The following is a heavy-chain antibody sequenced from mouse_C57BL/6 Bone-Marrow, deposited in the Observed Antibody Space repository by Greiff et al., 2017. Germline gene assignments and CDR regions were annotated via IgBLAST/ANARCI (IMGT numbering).Heavy chain of an antibody. CDR2: IDPSDSYT. V-gene: IGHV1-69*01. J-gene: IGHJ4*01. CDR3: ARRGFITTVVATGENAMDY. Sequence: QVQLQQPGAELVMPGASVKLSCKASGYTFTSYWMHWVKQRPGQGLEWIGEIDPSDSYTNYNQKFKGKSTLTVDKSSSPAYMQLSSLTSEDSAVYYCARRGFITTVVATGENAMDYWGQGTSVTVSS. CDR1: GYTFTSYW. D-gene: IGHD1-1*01.